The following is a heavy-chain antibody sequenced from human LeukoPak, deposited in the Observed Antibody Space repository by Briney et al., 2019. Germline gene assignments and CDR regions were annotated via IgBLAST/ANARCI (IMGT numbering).Heavy chain of an antibody. V-gene: IGHV4-39*07. D-gene: IGHD3-3*01. CDR1: GGSISSSSYY. Sequence: NPSETLSLTCTVSGGSISSSSYYWGWIRQPPGKGLEWIGSIYYSGSTYYNPSLKSRVTISVDTSKNQFSLKLGSVTAADTAVYYCARRLTIFGVVAYNWFDPWGQGTLVTVSS. J-gene: IGHJ5*02. CDR2: IYYSGST. CDR3: ARRLTIFGVVAYNWFDP.